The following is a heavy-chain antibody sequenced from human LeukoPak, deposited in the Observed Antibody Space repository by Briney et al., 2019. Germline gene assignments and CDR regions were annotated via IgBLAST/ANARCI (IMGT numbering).Heavy chain of an antibody. V-gene: IGHV1-69*05. CDR1: GGTFSSYA. Sequence: SVKVSCKASGGTFSSYAISWVRQAPGQGLEWMGGIIPIFGTANYAQKFQGRVTITTDESTSTAYMELSSLRSEDTAVYYCATVAAAGRWFDPWGQGTLVTVSS. D-gene: IGHD6-13*01. CDR3: ATVAAAGRWFDP. CDR2: IIPIFGTA. J-gene: IGHJ5*02.